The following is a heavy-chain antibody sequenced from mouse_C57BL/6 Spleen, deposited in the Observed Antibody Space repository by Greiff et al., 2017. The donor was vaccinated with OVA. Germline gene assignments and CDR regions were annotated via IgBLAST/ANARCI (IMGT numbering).Heavy chain of an antibody. Sequence: QVQLQQPGAELVKPGASVKMSCKASGYTFTSYWITWVKQRPGQGLEWIGDIYPGSGSTNYNEKFKSKATLTVDTSSSTAYMQLSSLTSEDSAVYYCARSGLSKGDWYFDVWGTGTTVTVSS. CDR3: ARSGLSKGDWYFDV. J-gene: IGHJ1*03. CDR2: IYPGSGST. D-gene: IGHD1-3*01. CDR1: GYTFTSYW. V-gene: IGHV1-55*01.